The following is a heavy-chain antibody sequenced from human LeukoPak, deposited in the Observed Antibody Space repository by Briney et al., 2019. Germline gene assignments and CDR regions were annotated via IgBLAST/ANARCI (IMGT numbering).Heavy chain of an antibody. CDR3: ARALMGITFGGVIAPYFDY. CDR1: GGSISSGGYY. J-gene: IGHJ4*02. CDR2: IYYSGST. D-gene: IGHD3-16*02. V-gene: IGHV4-31*03. Sequence: PSQTLSLTCTVSGGSISSGGYYWSWIRQHPGKGLEWIGYIYYSGSTYYNPSLKSRVTISVDTSKNQFSLKLSSVTAADTAVYYCARALMGITFGGVIAPYFDYWGQGTLVAVSS.